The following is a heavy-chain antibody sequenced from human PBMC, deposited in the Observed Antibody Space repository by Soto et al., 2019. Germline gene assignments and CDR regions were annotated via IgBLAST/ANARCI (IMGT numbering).Heavy chain of an antibody. D-gene: IGHD3-10*01. V-gene: IGHV4-34*01. CDR3: ARGLWERVRGVIGIDG. CDR1: GGSFSGYY. CDR2: INHSGNT. J-gene: IGHJ6*02. Sequence: PSETLSLTCAVYGGSFSGYYWSWIRQPPGKGLEWIGEINHSGNTNYNPSLKSRVTISVDTSKNQFSLKLSSVTAADTAVYYCARGLWERVRGVIGIDGWGQGTTVTLSS.